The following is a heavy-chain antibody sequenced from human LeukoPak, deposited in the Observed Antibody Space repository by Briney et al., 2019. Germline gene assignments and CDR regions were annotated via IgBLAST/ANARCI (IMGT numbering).Heavy chain of an antibody. Sequence: ASVKVSCKASGYTFTGYYMHWVRQAPGQGLEWMGWINPNSGGTNYAQKFQGRVTMTRDTSISTAYMELSRLRSDDTAVYYCARDHAYYYDSSGYYLSPDNWFDPRGQGTLVTVSS. CDR3: ARDHAYYYDSSGYYLSPDNWFDP. V-gene: IGHV1-2*02. CDR2: INPNSGGT. D-gene: IGHD3-22*01. J-gene: IGHJ5*02. CDR1: GYTFTGYY.